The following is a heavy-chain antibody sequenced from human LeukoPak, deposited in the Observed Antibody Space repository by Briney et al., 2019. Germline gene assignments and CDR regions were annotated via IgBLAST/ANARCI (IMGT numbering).Heavy chain of an antibody. CDR3: AKDIVRYCSSTSCYGAFDI. D-gene: IGHD2-2*01. J-gene: IGHJ3*02. V-gene: IGHV3-7*03. CDR1: GFTFSSYW. CDR2: IKQDGSEK. Sequence: GGSLRLSCAASGFTFSSYWMSWVRQAPGKGLEWVANIKQDGSEKYYVDSVKGRFTISRDNAKNSLYLQMNSLRAEDTALYYCAKDIVRYCSSTSCYGAFDIWGQGTMVTVSS.